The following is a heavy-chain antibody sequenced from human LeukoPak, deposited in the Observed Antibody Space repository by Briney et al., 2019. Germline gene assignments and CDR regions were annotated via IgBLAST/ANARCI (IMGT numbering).Heavy chain of an antibody. D-gene: IGHD3-22*01. CDR1: GGSISSGSYY. Sequence: SETLSLTCTVSGGSISSGSYYWSWIRQPAGKRLEWIGRIYTSGSTNYNPSLKSRVIISVDTSKNQFSLKLSSVTAADTAVYYCARARDDYYDSSEDYWGQGTLVTVSS. V-gene: IGHV4-61*02. J-gene: IGHJ4*02. CDR2: IYTSGST. CDR3: ARARDDYYDSSEDY.